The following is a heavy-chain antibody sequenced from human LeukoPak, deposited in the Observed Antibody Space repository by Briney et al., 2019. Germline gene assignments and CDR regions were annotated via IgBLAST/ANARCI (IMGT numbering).Heavy chain of an antibody. CDR2: INHSGST. CDR3: ARLGSGSYSSFYN. D-gene: IGHD6-19*01. J-gene: IGHJ1*01. Sequence: SETLSLTCAVYGGSFSGYYWSWIRQPPAKGLDWIGEINHSGSTNYNPSLKSRVTISVDTSKNQFSLKLSSVTAADTAVYYCARLGSGSYSSFYNWGQGTLVTVSS. CDR1: GGSFSGYY. V-gene: IGHV4-34*01.